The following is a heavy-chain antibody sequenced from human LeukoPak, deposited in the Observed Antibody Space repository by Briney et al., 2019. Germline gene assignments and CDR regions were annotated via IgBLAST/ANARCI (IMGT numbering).Heavy chain of an antibody. CDR2: IYYTET. V-gene: IGHV4-59*02. Sequence: MSSETLSLTCTVSGGSVSNYYWSWIRQSPAQGLEWMCYIYYTETGYNSSLKSLVTISAETSKNQFSLKLYPVTAADTAVYYCATRKLGNDYWGQGTLVTVSS. J-gene: IGHJ4*02. D-gene: IGHD7-27*01. CDR3: ATRKLGNDY. CDR1: GGSVSNYY.